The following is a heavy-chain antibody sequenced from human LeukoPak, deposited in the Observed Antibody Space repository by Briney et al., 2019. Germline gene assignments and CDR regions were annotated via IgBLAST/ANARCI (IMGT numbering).Heavy chain of an antibody. CDR3: ARVQCSGGSCTDY. CDR2: IYYSGST. CDR1: GGSTSSYY. D-gene: IGHD2-15*01. J-gene: IGHJ4*02. V-gene: IGHV4-59*12. Sequence: SETLSLTCTVSGGSTSSYYWSWIRQPPGKGLEWIGYIYYSGSTNYNPSLKSRVTISVDTSKNQFPLKLSSVTAADTAVYYCARVQCSGGSCTDYWGQGTLVTVSS.